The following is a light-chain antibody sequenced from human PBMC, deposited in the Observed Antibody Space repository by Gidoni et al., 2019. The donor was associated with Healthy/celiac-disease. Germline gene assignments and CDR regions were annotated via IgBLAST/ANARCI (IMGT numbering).Light chain of an antibody. CDR2: AAS. J-gene: IGKJ4*01. Sequence: DIQMTQSQSSLSASVGARVTITCRASPSISSHLNWYQQKPGKAPKLLIYAASSLQSGVPSRFSGSGSGTDFTLTISSLQPEDFATYYWQQSYSTPLTFGGGTKVEIK. V-gene: IGKV1-39*01. CDR1: PSISSH. CDR3: QQSYSTPLT.